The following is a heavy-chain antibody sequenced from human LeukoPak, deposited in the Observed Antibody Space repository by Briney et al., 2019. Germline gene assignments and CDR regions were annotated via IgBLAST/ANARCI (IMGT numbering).Heavy chain of an antibody. CDR2: IYSGGST. Sequence: SGGSLRLSCAASGFTVSSNYMSWVRQAPGKGLEWVSLIYSGGSTYYADSVKGRFTISRDNSKNTLYLQMNSLRAGDTAVYYCSRVNPEAEGFDYWGQGTLVTVSS. J-gene: IGHJ4*02. V-gene: IGHV3-66*01. CDR3: SRVNPEAEGFDY. CDR1: GFTVSSNY. D-gene: IGHD6-13*01.